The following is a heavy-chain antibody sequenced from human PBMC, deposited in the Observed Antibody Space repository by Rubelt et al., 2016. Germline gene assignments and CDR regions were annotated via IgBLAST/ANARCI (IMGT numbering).Heavy chain of an antibody. D-gene: IGHD5-18*01. J-gene: IGHJ4*02. CDR3: VSSGHSYDEGH. V-gene: IGHV3-20*04. Sequence: VQPGGSLRLSCVGSGFSFDDFGLSWVRQRPGKGLEWVAGINGNGGGTGYADSVKGRFTISRDNVKNSLYLQMTSLRAEDTAVYYCVSSGHSYDEGHWGQGTQVTVSS. CDR1: GFSFDDFG. CDR2: INGNGGGT.